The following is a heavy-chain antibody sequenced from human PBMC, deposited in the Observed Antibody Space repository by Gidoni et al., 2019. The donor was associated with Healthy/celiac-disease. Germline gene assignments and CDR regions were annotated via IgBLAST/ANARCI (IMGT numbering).Heavy chain of an antibody. Sequence: EVQLVESGGGLVQPGRSLRLSCAASGFTFDDSAMHWVRQAPGKGLEWGSGISGNSGSIGYADSVKGRFTISRDNAKNSLYLQMNSLRAEDTALYYCAKDDQSTIFGVLESPPFDYWGQGTLVTVSS. CDR1: GFTFDDSA. J-gene: IGHJ4*02. CDR2: ISGNSGSI. D-gene: IGHD3-3*01. V-gene: IGHV3-9*01. CDR3: AKDDQSTIFGVLESPPFDY.